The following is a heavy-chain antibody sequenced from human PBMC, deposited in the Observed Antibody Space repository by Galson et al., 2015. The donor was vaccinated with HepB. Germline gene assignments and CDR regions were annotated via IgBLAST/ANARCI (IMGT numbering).Heavy chain of an antibody. CDR1: RFPFSSYW. V-gene: IGHV3-74*01. Sequence: LRLSCAASRFPFSSYWMHWVRQAPGKGLVWVSRINSDGSSISYADSVKGRFTIPSHNAKNTLYLQMNSLRVEDTAVYYCARWAVLLHDAFDIWGQGTLVTVSS. CDR3: ARWAVLLHDAFDI. J-gene: IGHJ3*02. D-gene: IGHD6-19*01. CDR2: INSDGSSI.